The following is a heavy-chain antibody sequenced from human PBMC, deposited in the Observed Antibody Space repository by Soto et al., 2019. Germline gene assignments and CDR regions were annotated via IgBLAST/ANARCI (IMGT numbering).Heavy chain of an antibody. J-gene: IGHJ6*02. CDR2: IYYSGST. V-gene: IGHV4-59*01. Sequence: SETLSLTCTVSGGSISSYYWSWIRQPPGKGLEWIGYIYYSGSTNYNPSLKSRVTISVDTSKNQFSLKLSSVTAADTAVYYCARIAPIKYSSSWYQQSPPYGMDVWGQGTTVTVSS. D-gene: IGHD6-13*01. CDR3: ARIAPIKYSSSWYQQSPPYGMDV. CDR1: GGSISSYY.